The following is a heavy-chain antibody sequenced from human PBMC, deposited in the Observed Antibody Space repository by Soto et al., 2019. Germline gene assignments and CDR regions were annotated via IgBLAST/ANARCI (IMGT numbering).Heavy chain of an antibody. V-gene: IGHV4-59*01. D-gene: IGHD2-15*01. CDR2: IYYSGST. Sequence: QVQLQESGPGLVRPSETLSLTCTVSGGSISYYYWSWVRQPPGKGLEWIGYIYYSGSTNYNPSLKSRVTMSVDAPKNQISLKLSSVTAADAAVYYCARYRSTSAALGCDYWGQGALVTVSS. CDR3: ARYRSTSAALGCDY. CDR1: GGSISYYY. J-gene: IGHJ4*02.